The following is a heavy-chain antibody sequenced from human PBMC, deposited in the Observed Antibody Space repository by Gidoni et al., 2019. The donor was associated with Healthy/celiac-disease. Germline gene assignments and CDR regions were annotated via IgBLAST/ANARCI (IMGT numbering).Heavy chain of an antibody. J-gene: IGHJ4*02. CDR3: ARKDYGDYSVDY. V-gene: IGHV4-31*03. CDR2: IYYSGST. CDR1: GGSISSGGYY. D-gene: IGHD4-17*01. Sequence: QVQLQESGPGLVKPSQTLSLTSTVSGGSISSGGYYWSWIRQHPGKGLEWIGYIYYSGSTYYNPSLKSRVTISVDTSKNQFSLKLSSVTAADTAVYYCARKDYGDYSVDYWGQGTLVTVSS.